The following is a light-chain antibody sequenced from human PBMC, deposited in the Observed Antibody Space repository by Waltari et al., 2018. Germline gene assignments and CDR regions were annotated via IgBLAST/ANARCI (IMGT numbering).Light chain of an antibody. CDR2: WTS. J-gene: IGKJ2*01. CDR3: QQYYSTPYT. CDR1: QSLSYSSNNKNY. Sequence: DIVMTQSPDSLAVSLGERATINCKSRQSLSYSSNNKNYLAWYQHRPGQPPKLIIYWTSTRESGVPDRFSGSGSGTDFTLTISSLQAEDVAVYYCQQYYSTPYTFGQGTKLEIK. V-gene: IGKV4-1*01.